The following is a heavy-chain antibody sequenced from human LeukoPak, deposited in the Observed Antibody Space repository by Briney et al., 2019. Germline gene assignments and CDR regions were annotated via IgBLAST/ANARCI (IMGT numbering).Heavy chain of an antibody. Sequence: SVKVSCKASGYTFTSYGITWVRQAPGQGLEWMGVIIPIFGTPNYAQKFQGRVTITADESTSTAYMELSSLRSEDTAVYYCARVDGRYFYGSGSYSLALDAFDIWGQGTMVTVSS. CDR2: IIPIFGTP. J-gene: IGHJ3*02. CDR1: GYTFTSYG. V-gene: IGHV1-69*13. D-gene: IGHD3-10*01. CDR3: ARVDGRYFYGSGSYSLALDAFDI.